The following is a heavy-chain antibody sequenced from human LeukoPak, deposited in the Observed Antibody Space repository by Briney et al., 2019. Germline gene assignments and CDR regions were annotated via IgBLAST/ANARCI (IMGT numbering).Heavy chain of an antibody. J-gene: IGHJ4*02. CDR3: AHRRVRQWLPGPFDY. D-gene: IGHD6-19*01. V-gene: IGHV2-5*01. CDR1: GFSVNTGGVG. CDR2: IYWNDDK. Sequence: SGPTLVNPTQTLTLTCTFSGFSVNTGGVGVGWIRQPPGKALEWLALIYWNDDKRYSPSLKSRLTITKDTSKNQVVLTMTNMDPVDTATYYCAHRRVRQWLPGPFDYWGQGTLVTVSS.